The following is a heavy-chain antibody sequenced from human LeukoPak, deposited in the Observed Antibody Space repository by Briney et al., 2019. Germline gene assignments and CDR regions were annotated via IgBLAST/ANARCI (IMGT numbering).Heavy chain of an antibody. CDR2: INHSGST. CDR3: ARHGRGTYYYLPNRGNWFDP. J-gene: IGHJ5*02. V-gene: IGHV4-34*01. Sequence: GSLRLSCAASGFTFSSYGMSWVRQPPGKGLEWIGEINHSGSTNYNPSLKSRVSISVHTSKNQFSLRLSSVTAADTAVYYCARHGRGTYYYLPNRGNWFDPWGQGTLVTVSS. D-gene: IGHD1-26*01. CDR1: GFTFSSYG.